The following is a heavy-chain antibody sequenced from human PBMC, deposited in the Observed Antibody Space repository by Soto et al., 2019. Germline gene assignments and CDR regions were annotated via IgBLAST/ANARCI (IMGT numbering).Heavy chain of an antibody. V-gene: IGHV1-46*01. CDR2: INPSGGST. D-gene: IGHD3-22*01. Sequence: ASVKVSCKASGYTFTSYYMHWVRQAPGQGLEWMGIINPSGGSTNYAQKFQGRVTITADESTSTAYMELSSLRSEDTAVYYCARAIYYYDSSGYYYYYGMDVWGQGTTVTVSS. J-gene: IGHJ6*02. CDR1: GYTFTSYY. CDR3: ARAIYYYDSSGYYYYYGMDV.